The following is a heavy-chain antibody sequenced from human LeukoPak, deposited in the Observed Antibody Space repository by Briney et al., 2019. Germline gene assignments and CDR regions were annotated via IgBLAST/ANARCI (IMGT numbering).Heavy chain of an antibody. CDR2: ISGSDGIT. Sequence: GGSLRLSCAASGFTFGSFAMNWVRQAPGKGLQWVSAISGSDGITYYADSVKGRFTISRDNAKNSLTLQMNSLRAEDTGVYYCARGGVFTPMAEFDYWGQGTLVTVSS. D-gene: IGHD1-26*01. CDR3: ARGGVFTPMAEFDY. V-gene: IGHV3-23*01. J-gene: IGHJ4*02. CDR1: GFTFGSFA.